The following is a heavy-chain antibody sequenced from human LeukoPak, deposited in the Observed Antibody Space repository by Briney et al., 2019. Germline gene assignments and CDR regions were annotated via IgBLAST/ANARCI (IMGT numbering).Heavy chain of an antibody. CDR3: ARAKRWLPFDY. CDR2: IYTSGTT. Sequence: SETLSLTCTVSGDSISSGASYWSWIRQPAGKGLEWIGRIYTSGTTNYNPSLKSRVTISVDTSKNQFSLRLSSVTAADTAVYYRARAKRWLPFDYWGQGTLVTVSS. CDR1: GDSISSGASY. D-gene: IGHD5-24*01. J-gene: IGHJ4*02. V-gene: IGHV4-61*02.